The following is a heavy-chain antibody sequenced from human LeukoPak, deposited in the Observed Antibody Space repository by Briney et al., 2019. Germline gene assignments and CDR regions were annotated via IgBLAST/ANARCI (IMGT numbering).Heavy chain of an antibody. V-gene: IGHV3-23*01. J-gene: IGHJ4*02. CDR3: AKGGPNYYGSGNEIDR. D-gene: IGHD3-10*01. Sequence: PGGSLRLSCTVSGFTFSNYAMNWVRQAPGKGLEWVSAISGSGVTTYYADSVKGRLTISKGNSKNTLYLQINSLRGDDTAVYYCAKGGPNYYGSGNEIDRWGQGTLVTVSS. CDR2: ISGSGVTT. CDR1: GFTFSNYA.